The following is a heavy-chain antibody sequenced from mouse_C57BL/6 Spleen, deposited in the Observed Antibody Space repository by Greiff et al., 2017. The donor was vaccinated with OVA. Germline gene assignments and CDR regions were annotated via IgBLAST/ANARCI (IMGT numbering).Heavy chain of an antibody. Sequence: QVQLKESGAELARPGASVKMSCKASGYTFTSYTMHWVKQRPGQGLEWIGYINPSSGYTKYNQKFKDKATLTADKSSSTAYMQLSSLTSEDSAVYYCARESNWGFDYWGQGTTLTVSS. CDR3: ARESNWGFDY. D-gene: IGHD4-1*01. J-gene: IGHJ2*01. V-gene: IGHV1-4*01. CDR1: GYTFTSYT. CDR2: INPSSGYT.